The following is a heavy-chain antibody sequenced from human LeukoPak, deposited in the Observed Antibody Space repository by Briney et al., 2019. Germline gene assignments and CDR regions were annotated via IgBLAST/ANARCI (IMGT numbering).Heavy chain of an antibody. J-gene: IGHJ6*02. CDR2: ISYDGSNK. CDR3: ARDPGGSSPGYYYGMDV. CDR1: GFTFSSYA. D-gene: IGHD3-16*01. V-gene: IGHV3-30-3*01. Sequence: GGSLRLSCAASGFTFSSYAMHWVRQAPGKGLEWVAVISYDGSNKYYADSVKGRFTISRDNSKNTLYLQMNSLRAEDTAVYYCARDPGGSSPGYYYGMDVWGQGTTDTVSS.